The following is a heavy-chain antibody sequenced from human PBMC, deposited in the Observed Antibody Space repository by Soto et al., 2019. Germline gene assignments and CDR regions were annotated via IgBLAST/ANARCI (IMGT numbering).Heavy chain of an antibody. D-gene: IGHD5-12*01. V-gene: IGHV1-46*01. Sequence: GASVKVSCKTSGYTFSTYHMHWVRLAPGQGLEWVGIIKSSGDITLYAQKFQDRVTMSKDTSTSTVYMEVSSLRSEDTAVYYCAGDDVDIVATRALGYWGQGTLVTVSS. CDR2: IKSSGDIT. CDR1: GYTFSTYH. J-gene: IGHJ4*02. CDR3: AGDDVDIVATRALGY.